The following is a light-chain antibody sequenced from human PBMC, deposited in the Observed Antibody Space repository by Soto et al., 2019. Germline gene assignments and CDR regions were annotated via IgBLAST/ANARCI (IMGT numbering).Light chain of an antibody. J-gene: IGLJ3*02. CDR1: SSDVGAYNY. Sequence: QSALTQPRSVSGSPGQSVTISCTGTSSDVGAYNYVSWYQHHPGKAPKVMIYDVSERPSGVPDRFSGSKSDNKASLTISGLQAEDEDDYYCCSNAGSYSWVFGGGPKLTVL. CDR2: DVS. V-gene: IGLV2-11*01. CDR3: CSNAGSYSWV.